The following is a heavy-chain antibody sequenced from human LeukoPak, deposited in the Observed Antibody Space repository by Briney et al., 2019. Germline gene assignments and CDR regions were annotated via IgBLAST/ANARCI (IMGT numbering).Heavy chain of an antibody. J-gene: IGHJ4*02. V-gene: IGHV1-69*05. Sequence: SVKVSCKASGGTFSSYAISWVRQAPGQGLEWMGGIIPIFGTANYAQKFQGRVTITTDESTSTAYMELSSLRSEDTAVYYCARSPRIAVAGTRAFDYWGQGTLVTVSS. CDR3: ARSPRIAVAGTRAFDY. CDR1: GGTFSSYA. CDR2: IIPIFGTA. D-gene: IGHD6-19*01.